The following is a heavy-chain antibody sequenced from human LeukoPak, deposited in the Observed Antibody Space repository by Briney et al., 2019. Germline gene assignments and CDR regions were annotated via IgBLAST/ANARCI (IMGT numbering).Heavy chain of an antibody. J-gene: IGHJ5*02. CDR2: IYTSGST. CDR3: AGERVTRYYYDSRPLNWFDP. D-gene: IGHD3-22*01. Sequence: ASETLSLTCTVSGGSISSYYWSWIRQPAGKGLEWIGRIYTSGSTNYNPSLKSRVTMSVDTSKNQFSLKLSSVTAADTAVYYCAGERVTRYYYDSRPLNWFDPWGQGTLVTVSS. CDR1: GGSISSYY. V-gene: IGHV4-4*07.